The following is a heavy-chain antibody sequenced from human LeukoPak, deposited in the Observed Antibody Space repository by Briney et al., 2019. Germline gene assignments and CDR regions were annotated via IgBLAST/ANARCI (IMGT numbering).Heavy chain of an antibody. V-gene: IGHV3-30-3*01. CDR3: AKAHRRWELRGALNYFDY. J-gene: IGHJ4*02. Sequence: GGSLRLSCAASGFTFSSYAMHWVRQAPGKGLEWVAVISYDGSNKYYADSVKGRFTISRDNSKSTLYLQMNSLRAEDTAVYYCAKAHRRWELRGALNYFDYWGQGTLVTVSS. CDR1: GFTFSSYA. D-gene: IGHD1-26*01. CDR2: ISYDGSNK.